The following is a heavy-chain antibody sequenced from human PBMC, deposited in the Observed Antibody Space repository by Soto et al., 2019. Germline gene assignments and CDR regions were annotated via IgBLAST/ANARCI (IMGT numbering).Heavy chain of an antibody. J-gene: IGHJ4*02. Sequence: GESLKISCAASGFTFSSYAMHWVRQAPGKGLEWVAVISYDGSNKYYADSVKGRFTISRDNSKNTLYLQMNSLRAEDTAVYYCARDGGSYFYFDYWGQGTLVTVSS. CDR3: ARDGGSYFYFDY. D-gene: IGHD1-26*01. CDR2: ISYDGSNK. CDR1: GFTFSSYA. V-gene: IGHV3-30-3*01.